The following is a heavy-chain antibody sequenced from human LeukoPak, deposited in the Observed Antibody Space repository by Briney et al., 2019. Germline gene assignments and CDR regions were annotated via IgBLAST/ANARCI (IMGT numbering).Heavy chain of an antibody. Sequence: ASVKVSCKASGYSFTGYYIHWVRRAPGQGLEWRGWINPNSRDTNCAQKFQGRVTMTRDTSISTAYMEVTRLISDDTAIYYCARDKNPTVFDSWGQGTLVTVSS. CDR2: INPNSRDT. V-gene: IGHV1-2*02. J-gene: IGHJ4*02. CDR1: GYSFTGYY. CDR3: ARDKNPTVFDS.